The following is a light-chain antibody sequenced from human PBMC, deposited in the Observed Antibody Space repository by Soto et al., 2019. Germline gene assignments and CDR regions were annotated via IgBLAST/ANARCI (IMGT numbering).Light chain of an antibody. CDR3: AAWDDSLSGRV. J-gene: IGLJ1*01. Sequence: QSVVTQPPSASGTPGQRVTISCSGSSSNIGSNYVSWYQHLPGMAPKLLIYKNNQRPSGVPDRFSGSKSGTSASLALSGLRSEDEADYYCAAWDDSLSGRVFGTGTKLTVL. V-gene: IGLV1-47*01. CDR2: KNN. CDR1: SSNIGSNY.